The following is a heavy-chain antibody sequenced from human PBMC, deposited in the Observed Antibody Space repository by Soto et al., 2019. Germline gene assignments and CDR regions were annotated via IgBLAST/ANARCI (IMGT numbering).Heavy chain of an antibody. J-gene: IGHJ4*02. CDR1: GGSISSGGYY. CDR2: IYYSGST. V-gene: IGHV4-31*03. Sequence: SETLSLTCTVSGGSISSGGYYWSWIRQHPGKGLEWIGYIYYSGSTYYNPSLKSRVTISVDTSKIQFSLKLSSVTAADTAVYYCAGGAQWLAFAYWGQGTPVTVSS. D-gene: IGHD6-19*01. CDR3: AGGAQWLAFAY.